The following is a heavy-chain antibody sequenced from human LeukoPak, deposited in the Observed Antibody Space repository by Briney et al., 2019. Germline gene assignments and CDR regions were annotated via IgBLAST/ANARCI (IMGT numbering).Heavy chain of an antibody. V-gene: IGHV3-74*01. J-gene: IGHJ4*02. Sequence: GGSLRLSCAASGFTLSSYWMHWVRQDTGKGLLWVSRIKSDGSTTNYADSVKGRFTVSRDNAKNTLYLQTNSLRAEDTAVYYCARDANGGRPDYWGQGTLVTVSS. CDR3: ARDANGGRPDY. CDR1: GFTLSSYW. CDR2: IKSDGSTT. D-gene: IGHD4-23*01.